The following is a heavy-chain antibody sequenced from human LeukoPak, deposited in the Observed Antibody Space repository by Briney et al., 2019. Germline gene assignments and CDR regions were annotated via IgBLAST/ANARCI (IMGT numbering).Heavy chain of an antibody. J-gene: IGHJ5*02. Sequence: ASVKVSCKASGYTFTGYYMHWVRQAPGQGLEWMGWINPNSGGTNYAQKFQGRVTMTRDTSTSTAYMELSRLRSDDTAVYYCARARSWYDWFDPWGQGTLVTVSS. V-gene: IGHV1-2*02. D-gene: IGHD6-13*01. CDR1: GYTFTGYY. CDR2: INPNSGGT. CDR3: ARARSWYDWFDP.